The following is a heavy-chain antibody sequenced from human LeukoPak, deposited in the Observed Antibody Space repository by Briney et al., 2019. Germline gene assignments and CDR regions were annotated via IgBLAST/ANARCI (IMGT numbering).Heavy chain of an antibody. CDR2: INHSGRT. CDR1: GGSFSSYN. V-gene: IGHV4-34*01. J-gene: IGHJ4*02. D-gene: IGHD3-16*01. CDR3: ARDRSLITETNTIDY. Sequence: PSETLSLTCAVYGGSFSSYNWTWIRQPPGKGLEWIGEINHSGRTNHNPSLKSRVTISVDTSKNQFSLKLSSVTAADTAVYYCARDRSLITETNTIDYWGQGTLVTVSS.